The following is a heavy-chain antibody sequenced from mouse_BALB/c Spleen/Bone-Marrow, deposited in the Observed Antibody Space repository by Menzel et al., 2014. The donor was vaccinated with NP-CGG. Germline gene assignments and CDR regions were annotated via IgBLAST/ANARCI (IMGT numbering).Heavy chain of an antibody. V-gene: IGHV14-3*02. CDR3: ARWEYYAMDY. CDR2: IDPANGNT. Sequence: EVKLMESGAELVKPGASVKLSCTASGFNIKDTYMHWVKQRPDQGLEWIGRIDPANGNTKYDPKFQGKATITADTSSNTAYLQLSSLTSEDTAVYYCARWEYYAMDYWGQGTSVTVSS. D-gene: IGHD4-1*01. J-gene: IGHJ4*01. CDR1: GFNIKDTY.